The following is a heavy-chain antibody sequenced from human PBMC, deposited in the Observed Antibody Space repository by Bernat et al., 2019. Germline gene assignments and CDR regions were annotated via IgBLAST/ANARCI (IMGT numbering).Heavy chain of an antibody. CDR3: AKEIAVAGTAFDY. D-gene: IGHD6-19*01. Sequence: VQLLESGGDLVQPGGSLRLSCAASGFTFSISAMSWVRRAPGKGLEWVAFIRYDGSNKYYADSVKGRFTISRDNSKNTLYLQMNSLRAEDTAVYYCAKEIAVAGTAFDYWGQGTLVTVSS. CDR2: IRYDGSNK. CDR1: GFTFSISA. J-gene: IGHJ4*02. V-gene: IGHV3-30*02.